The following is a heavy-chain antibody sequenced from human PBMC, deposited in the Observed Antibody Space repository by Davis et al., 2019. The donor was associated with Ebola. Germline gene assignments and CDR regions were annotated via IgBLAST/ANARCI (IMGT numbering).Heavy chain of an antibody. D-gene: IGHD3-16*02. CDR1: GASLSGYY. J-gene: IGHJ5*02. Sequence: MPSETLSLTCAVYGASLSGYYCPWILQLPGKGLEWVGDIIHRGSTNYNPSLKSRVTISVDTSKNPFSLKLSSVTAADTAVYYCASADYVWGRYRLVGTFDPWGQGTLVTVSS. V-gene: IGHV4-34*12. CDR3: ASADYVWGRYRLVGTFDP. CDR2: IIHRGST.